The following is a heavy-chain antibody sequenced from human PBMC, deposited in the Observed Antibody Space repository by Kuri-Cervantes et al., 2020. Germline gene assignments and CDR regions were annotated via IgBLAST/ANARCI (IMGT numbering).Heavy chain of an antibody. J-gene: IGHJ6*02. CDR3: AKFGTTGRYGMDV. Sequence: SLKISCAASGFTFDDYAMHWVRQAPGKGLEWVSGISWNSGSIGYADSVKGRFTISRDNAKNSLYLQMNSLRAEDTAVYYCAKFGTTGRYGMDVWGQGTTVTVSS. V-gene: IGHV3-9*01. CDR1: GFTFDDYA. D-gene: IGHD1-7*01. CDR2: ISWNSGSI.